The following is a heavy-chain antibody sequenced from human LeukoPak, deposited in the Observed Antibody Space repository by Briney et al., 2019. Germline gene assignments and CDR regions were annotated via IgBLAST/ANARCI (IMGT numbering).Heavy chain of an antibody. J-gene: IGHJ4*02. V-gene: IGHV4-39*01. CDR2: IYYSGNT. Sequence: SDTLSLTCTVSGGSITSNNYYWGWIRQPPGKGLEWIGSIYYSGNTYYNPSLKSRVTISVDTSKNQVSLKLSSVTAADTAVFYCARLWSGLRPPDYWGQGTLVTVSS. CDR3: ARLWSGLRPPDY. CDR1: GGSITSNNYY. D-gene: IGHD3-3*01.